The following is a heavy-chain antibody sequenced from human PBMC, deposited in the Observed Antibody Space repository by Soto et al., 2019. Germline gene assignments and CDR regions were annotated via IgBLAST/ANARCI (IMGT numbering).Heavy chain of an antibody. Sequence: GGSLRLSCAASGFTFSSYGMHWVRQAPGKXLEWVAVISYDGSNKYYADPVKGRFTISRDNSKNTLYLQMNSLRAEDTAVYYCAKGRGRATVVMTYYYYGMDVWGQGTTVTVSS. J-gene: IGHJ6*02. CDR1: GFTFSSYG. CDR2: ISYDGSNK. CDR3: AKGRGRATVVMTYYYYGMDV. D-gene: IGHD4-17*01. V-gene: IGHV3-30*18.